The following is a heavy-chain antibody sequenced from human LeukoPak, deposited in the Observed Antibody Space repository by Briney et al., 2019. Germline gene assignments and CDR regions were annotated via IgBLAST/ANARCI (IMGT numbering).Heavy chain of an antibody. V-gene: IGHV4-39*07. Sequence: SEALSLTCTVSGGSISSSSYYWGWLRQPPGKGLEGIGEINHSGSTNYNPSLKSRVTISVDTSKNQFSLKLSSVTAADTAVYYCARRSVLLWFGELSRRYYFDYWGQGTLVTVSS. CDR2: INHSGST. D-gene: IGHD3-10*01. J-gene: IGHJ4*02. CDR1: GGSISSSSYY. CDR3: ARRSVLLWFGELSRRYYFDY.